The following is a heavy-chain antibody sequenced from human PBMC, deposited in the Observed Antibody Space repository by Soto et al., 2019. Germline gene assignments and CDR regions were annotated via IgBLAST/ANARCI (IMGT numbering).Heavy chain of an antibody. CDR2: INSGGSSA. J-gene: IGHJ4*02. V-gene: IGHV3-74*01. Sequence: EVHLVESGGGLVQPGGSLRLSCAASGFTFSSYWMHWVRQGPGKGLVWVSRINSGGSSASYADSVKGRFTISIDNAKNTLYLQMNSLRAEDTAVYYCTRTPGFDYWGQGTLVTVSS. CDR1: GFTFSSYW. CDR3: TRTPGFDY.